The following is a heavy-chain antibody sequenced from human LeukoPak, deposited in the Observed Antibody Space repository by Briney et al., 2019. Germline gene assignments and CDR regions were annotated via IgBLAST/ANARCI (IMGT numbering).Heavy chain of an antibody. CDR3: ARIRSGTTFAGYYYYYMDV. CDR1: GFSLSNARMG. J-gene: IGHJ6*03. Sequence: SGPTLVNPTETLTLTCTVSGFSLSNARMGVSWIRQPPGKALEWLAHIFSNDEKSYSTSLKSRLTISKDTSKSQVVLTMTNMDPVDTATYYCARIRSGTTFAGYYYYYMDVWGKGTTVTVSS. V-gene: IGHV2-26*01. D-gene: IGHD1-7*01. CDR2: IFSNDEK.